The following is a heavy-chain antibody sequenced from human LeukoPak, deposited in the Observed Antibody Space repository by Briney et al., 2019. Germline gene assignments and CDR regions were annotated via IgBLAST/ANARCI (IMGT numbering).Heavy chain of an antibody. D-gene: IGHD6-6*01. Sequence: RGSLRLSCAASGFTLSSHGMHGFRQAPGQGLEWVAFIQNHRKNKKYENSRKGRLTRSRDNSKNTLYLQMNSLTVEDTAVYYCARDWGTSSLYLVSWGQGTLVTVSS. V-gene: IGHV3-30*02. J-gene: IGHJ4*02. CDR1: GFTLSSHG. CDR3: ARDWGTSSLYLVS. CDR2: IQNHRKNK.